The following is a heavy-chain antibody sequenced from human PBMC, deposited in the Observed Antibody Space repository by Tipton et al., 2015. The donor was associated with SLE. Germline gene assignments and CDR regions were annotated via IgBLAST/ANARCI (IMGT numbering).Heavy chain of an antibody. CDR3: ARELYGGATDS. J-gene: IGHJ4*02. CDR1: GFTFSSYE. D-gene: IGHD1-26*01. V-gene: IGHV3-48*03. Sequence: SLRLSCAASGFTFSSYEMNWVRQAPGKGLEWVSYISSSGSTIYYADSVKGRFTISRDNAKNSLYLQMNSLRAEDTAVYYCARELYGGATDSWGRGTLVTVSS. CDR2: ISSSGSTI.